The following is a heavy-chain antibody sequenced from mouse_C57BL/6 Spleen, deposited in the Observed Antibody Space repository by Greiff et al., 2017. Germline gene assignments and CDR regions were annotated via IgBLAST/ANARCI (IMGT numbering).Heavy chain of an antibody. CDR3: ARQASNYFDY. Sequence: DVKLVESGGGLVKPGGSLKLSCAASGFTFSSYTMSWVRQTPEKRLEWVATISGGGGNTYYPDSVKGRFTISRDNAKNTLYLQMSSLRSEDTALYYCARQASNYFDYWGQGTTLTVSS. CDR2: ISGGGGNT. V-gene: IGHV5-9*01. J-gene: IGHJ2*01. CDR1: GFTFSSYT. D-gene: IGHD2-10*02.